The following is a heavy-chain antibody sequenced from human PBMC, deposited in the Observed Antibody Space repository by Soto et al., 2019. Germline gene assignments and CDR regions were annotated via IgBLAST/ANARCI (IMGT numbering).Heavy chain of an antibody. Sequence: QVQLVESGGGVVQPGRSLRLSCVGSGFSFSSYDMNWVRQAPGTGLEWVALMSYDGSKKYYGDSVRGRVTISRDNSKNTLYLQMDHLRPEDTAIYYCAKDLKPGSRWSLGGVEHCMDVWGTGTTVSVSS. CDR1: GFSFSSYD. D-gene: IGHD3-16*01. V-gene: IGHV3-30*18. CDR3: AKDLKPGSRWSLGGVEHCMDV. J-gene: IGHJ6*03. CDR2: MSYDGSKK.